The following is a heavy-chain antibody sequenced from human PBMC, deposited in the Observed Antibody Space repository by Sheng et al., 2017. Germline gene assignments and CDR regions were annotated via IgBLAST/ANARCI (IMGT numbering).Heavy chain of an antibody. CDR1: GGSFSGYY. Sequence: QQQQWGAGLLKAFGDPVPSPCAVYGGSFSGYYWSWIRQPPGKGLEWIGEINHSGSTNYNPSLKSRVTISVDTSKNQFSLKLSSVTAADTAVYYCARGGNRRIDWYFDLWGRGTPGHCLL. V-gene: IGHV4-34*01. CDR2: INHSGST. CDR3: ARGGNRRIDWYFDL. J-gene: IGHJ2*01. D-gene: IGHD1-1*01.